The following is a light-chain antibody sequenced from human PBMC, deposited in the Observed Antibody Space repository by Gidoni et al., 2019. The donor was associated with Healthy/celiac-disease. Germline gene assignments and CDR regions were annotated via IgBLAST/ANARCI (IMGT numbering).Light chain of an antibody. CDR3: LLSYSGALPYVV. J-gene: IGLJ2*01. CDR2: DTS. Sequence: QAVVTQEPSLTVSPGGTVTLTCGSSTGAVTSGHYPYWFQQQPVQAPRPLIYDTSTKHSWTPARFSGSLLGGKAALTLSGAQPEDEAEYYCLLSYSGALPYVVFGGGTKLTVL. V-gene: IGLV7-46*01. CDR1: TGAVTSGHY.